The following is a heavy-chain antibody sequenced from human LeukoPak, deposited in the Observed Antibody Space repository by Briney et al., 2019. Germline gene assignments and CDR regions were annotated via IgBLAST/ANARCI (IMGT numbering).Heavy chain of an antibody. V-gene: IGHV1-18*01. CDR2: ISGYNGYT. CDR3: ARVPSIFGGMFDH. D-gene: IGHD3-3*01. CDR1: GYTFTSYG. Sequence: ASVKVSCKASGYTFTSYGISWVRQAPGQGLEWMGWISGYNGYTNYAQKVQDRVTMTTDTSTSTAYMELRSLRSDDTAVYYCARVPSIFGGMFDHWGQGALVTVSS. J-gene: IGHJ4*02.